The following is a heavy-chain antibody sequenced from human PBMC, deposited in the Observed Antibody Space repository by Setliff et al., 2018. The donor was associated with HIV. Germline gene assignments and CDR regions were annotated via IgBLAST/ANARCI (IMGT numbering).Heavy chain of an antibody. CDR3: ARVEWNYGAFDI. Sequence: PSETLSLTCAVYGGSFSGYYWSWIRQPPGKGLEWIGEINHSGSTNYNPSIKSRVTISVDTSKNQFSLKLSSVTAADTAVYYCARVEWNYGAFDIWGQGTMVTVSS. D-gene: IGHD1-7*01. V-gene: IGHV4-34*01. J-gene: IGHJ3*02. CDR1: GGSFSGYY. CDR2: INHSGST.